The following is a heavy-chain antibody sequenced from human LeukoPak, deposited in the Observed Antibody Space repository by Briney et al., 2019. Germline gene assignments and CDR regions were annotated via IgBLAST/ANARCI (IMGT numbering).Heavy chain of an antibody. CDR1: GGSISSSNW. Sequence: SETLSLTCAVSGGSISSSNWWSWVRQPPGKGLEWIGEIYHSGSTNYNPSLKSRVTISVDKSKNQFSLKLSSVTAADTAAYYCARGPYSSGWYRHPARTPNFDYWGQGTLVTVSS. V-gene: IGHV4-4*02. CDR3: ARGPYSSGWYRHPARTPNFDY. J-gene: IGHJ4*02. D-gene: IGHD6-19*01. CDR2: IYHSGST.